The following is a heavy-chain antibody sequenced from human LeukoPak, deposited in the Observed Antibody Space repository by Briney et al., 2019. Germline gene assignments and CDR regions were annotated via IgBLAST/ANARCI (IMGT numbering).Heavy chain of an antibody. Sequence: SETLSLTCTVSGGSISNYFWSWIRQPPGKGLECIGYIYYSDSTNYNPSLKSRVTMSVDTSKNQFSLKLSSVTAADTAVYYCARDQYYYGSSGYGGLYYFDYWGQGTLVTVSS. D-gene: IGHD3-22*01. J-gene: IGHJ4*02. V-gene: IGHV4-59*12. CDR2: IYYSDST. CDR1: GGSISNYF. CDR3: ARDQYYYGSSGYGGLYYFDY.